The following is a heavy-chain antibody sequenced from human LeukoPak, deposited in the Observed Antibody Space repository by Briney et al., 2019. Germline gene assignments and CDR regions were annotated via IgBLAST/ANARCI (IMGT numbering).Heavy chain of an antibody. Sequence: SETLSLTCTVSGGSISSGNYYWSWIRQPAGKGLEWIGRIWADGAPTYRPSLKSRVTISVDTSKNQFSLRLSSVTAADTAVYYCARGRDSRGYKFMGFDSWGQGALVTVSS. CDR3: ARGRDSRGYKFMGFDS. D-gene: IGHD3-22*01. CDR1: GGSISSGNYY. CDR2: IWADGAP. J-gene: IGHJ4*02. V-gene: IGHV4-61*02.